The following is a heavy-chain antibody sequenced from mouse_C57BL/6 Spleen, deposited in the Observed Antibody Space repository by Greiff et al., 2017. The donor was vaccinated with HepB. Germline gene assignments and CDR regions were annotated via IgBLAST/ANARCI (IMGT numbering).Heavy chain of an antibody. J-gene: IGHJ2*01. CDR3: ARRVNYYGSSYGYFDY. CDR2: INPNNGGT. V-gene: IGHV1-18*01. CDR1: GYTFTDYN. Sequence: EVQLQQSGPELVKPGASVKIPCKASGYTFTDYNMDWVKQSHGKSLEWIGDINPNNGGTIYNQKFKGKATLTVDKSSSTAYMELRSLTSEDTAVYYCARRVNYYGSSYGYFDYWGQGTTLTVSS. D-gene: IGHD1-1*01.